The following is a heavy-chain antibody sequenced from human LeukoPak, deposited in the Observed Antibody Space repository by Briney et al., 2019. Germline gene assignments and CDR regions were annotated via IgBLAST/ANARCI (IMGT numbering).Heavy chain of an antibody. CDR3: ARQYDILTGYYGLEEYYFDY. Sequence: GGSLRLSCAASGFTFSDYYMSWIRQAPGKGLEWVSYISSSGSTIYYADSVKGRFTISRDNAKNSLYLQMNSLRAGDTAVYYCARQYDILTGYYGLEEYYFDYWGQGTLVTVSS. CDR2: ISSSGSTI. CDR1: GFTFSDYY. D-gene: IGHD3-9*01. J-gene: IGHJ4*02. V-gene: IGHV3-11*04.